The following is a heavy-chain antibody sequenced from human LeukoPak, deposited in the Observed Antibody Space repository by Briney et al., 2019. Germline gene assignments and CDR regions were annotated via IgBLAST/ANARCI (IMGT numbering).Heavy chain of an antibody. V-gene: IGHV3-33*01. CDR1: GFTFSSYG. CDR3: ARDTPIALPAAGTEGTFDY. D-gene: IGHD6-13*01. CDR2: IWYDGSNK. Sequence: GRSLRLSCAASGFTFSSYGMHRVRQAPGKGLEWVAVIWYDGSNKYYADSVKGRFTISRDNSKNTLYLQMNSLRAEDTAVYYCARDTPIALPAAGTEGTFDYWGQGTLVTVSS. J-gene: IGHJ4*02.